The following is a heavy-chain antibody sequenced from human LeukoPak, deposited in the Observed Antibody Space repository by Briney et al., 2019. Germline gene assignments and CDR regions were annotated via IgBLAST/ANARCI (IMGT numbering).Heavy chain of an antibody. V-gene: IGHV4-39*01. Sequence: GSLRLSCAASGFTFSSFAMTWVRQPPGKGLEWIGSIYYSGSTYSNPSLKSRVTMSVDPSKNQFSLKLSSVTAADTAVYYCARHIYDSSGSNFDYWGQGTLVTVSS. D-gene: IGHD3-22*01. J-gene: IGHJ4*02. CDR2: IYYSGST. CDR1: GFTFSSFA. CDR3: ARHIYDSSGSNFDY.